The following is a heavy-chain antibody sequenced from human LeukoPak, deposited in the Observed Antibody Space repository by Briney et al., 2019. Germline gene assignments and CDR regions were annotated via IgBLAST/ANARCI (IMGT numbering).Heavy chain of an antibody. Sequence: PSETLSLTCSVSGGSISSGGYYWSWIRQPPGKGLEWIGYIYHSGSTYYNPSLKSRVTISVDTSKNQFSLKLSSVTAADTAVYYCARRHKVGAGDALDIWGQGTMVTVSS. CDR2: IYHSGST. J-gene: IGHJ3*02. D-gene: IGHD3-10*01. V-gene: IGHV4-30-2*01. CDR3: ARRHKVGAGDALDI. CDR1: GGSISSGGYY.